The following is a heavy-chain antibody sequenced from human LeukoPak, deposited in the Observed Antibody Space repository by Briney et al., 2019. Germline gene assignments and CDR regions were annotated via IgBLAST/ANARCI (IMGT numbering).Heavy chain of an antibody. J-gene: IGHJ4*02. D-gene: IGHD6-13*01. V-gene: IGHV3-21*04. CDR3: ARVYSSSWYSDY. CDR1: GFTFSSYS. CDR2: ISSSSSYI. Sequence: GGSLRLSCAASGFTFSSYSMNWVRQAPGKGLEWVSSISSSSSYIYYADSVKGRFTISRDNAKTSLYLQMNSLRAEDTAVYYCARVYSSSWYSDYWGQGTLVTVSS.